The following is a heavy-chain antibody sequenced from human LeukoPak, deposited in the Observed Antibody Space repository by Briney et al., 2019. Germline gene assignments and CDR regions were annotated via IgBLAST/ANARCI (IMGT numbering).Heavy chain of an antibody. CDR1: GVSISGTNYY. D-gene: IGHD2-15*01. CDR2: IFHSGST. CDR3: ARVGYCSGGSCYPVYWYFDL. V-gene: IGHV4-39*07. Sequence: SETLSLTCDVSGVSISGTNYYWGWIRQPPGKGLDWIGSIFHSGSTYYNPSLKSRVTISVDTSKNQFSLKLSSVTAADTAVYYCARVGYCSGGSCYPVYWYFDLWGRGTLVTVSS. J-gene: IGHJ2*01.